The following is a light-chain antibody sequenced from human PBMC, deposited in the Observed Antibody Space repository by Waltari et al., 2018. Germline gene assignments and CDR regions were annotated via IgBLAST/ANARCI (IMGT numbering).Light chain of an antibody. CDR2: DAS. J-gene: IGKJ5*01. CDR1: QTVATN. Sequence: EVAMTQSPATLSAFPGESATPSCRASQTVATNLAWYQQRPGQAPRLLIFDASTRAPSVPAKFSGSGSGTEFTLTIRSLQSEDSAIYYCQQYNRWPPITFGQGTRLEI. V-gene: IGKV3-15*01. CDR3: QQYNRWPPIT.